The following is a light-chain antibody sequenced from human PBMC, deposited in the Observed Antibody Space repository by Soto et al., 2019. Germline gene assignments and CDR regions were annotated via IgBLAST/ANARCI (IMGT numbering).Light chain of an antibody. J-gene: IGKJ2*01. Sequence: DIQMTQSPSTLSASLGDRVTIACRASQSIRNWLAWYQQKSGKAPKVLIYQASRLQSGVPSRFSGSGYGTEFTLTISSLQPDDFATYYCQQYDGYPYTFGQGTKLEI. CDR2: QAS. CDR1: QSIRNW. V-gene: IGKV1-5*03. CDR3: QQYDGYPYT.